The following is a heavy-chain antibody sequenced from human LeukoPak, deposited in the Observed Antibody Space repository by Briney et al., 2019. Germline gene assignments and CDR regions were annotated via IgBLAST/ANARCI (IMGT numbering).Heavy chain of an antibody. CDR3: ARDGGTRLKYSYGYGDY. CDR1: GFTFSSYE. D-gene: IGHD5-18*01. CDR2: ISSSGDII. Sequence: GGALRLSCAASGFTFSSYEMNWVRQAPGKGLEWVSYISSSGDIIYYADSVEGRFTISRDNAKNSLYLQMNSLRAEDTAVYYCARDGGTRLKYSYGYGDYWGQGTLVTVSS. V-gene: IGHV3-48*03. J-gene: IGHJ4*02.